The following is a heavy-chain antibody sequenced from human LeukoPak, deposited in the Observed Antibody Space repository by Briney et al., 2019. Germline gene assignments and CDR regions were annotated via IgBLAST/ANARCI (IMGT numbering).Heavy chain of an antibody. CDR3: AKAGDYVWGSLFDY. CDR2: ISSSSDYI. D-gene: IGHD3-16*01. V-gene: IGHV3-21*04. CDR1: GFTFSSYS. J-gene: IGHJ4*02. Sequence: PGGSLRLSCAASGFTFSSYSMNWVRQAPGKGLEWVSSISSSSDYIYYADSVKGRFTISRDNAKNSLYLQMNSLRAEDTAVYYCAKAGDYVWGSLFDYWGQGTLVTVSS.